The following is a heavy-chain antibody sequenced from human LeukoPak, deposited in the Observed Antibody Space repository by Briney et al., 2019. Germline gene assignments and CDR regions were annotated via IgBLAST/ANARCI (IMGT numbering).Heavy chain of an antibody. CDR2: ISYDGSNK. CDR3: AKDGPYYYDSSGYYLSGYGMDV. D-gene: IGHD3-22*01. Sequence: PGGSLRLSCAASGFTFSSYGMHWVRQAPGKGLEWVAAISYDGSNKYYADSVKGRFTISRDNSKNTLYLQMNSLRAEDTAVYYCAKDGPYYYDSSGYYLSGYGMDVWGQGTTVTVSS. J-gene: IGHJ6*02. CDR1: GFTFSSYG. V-gene: IGHV3-30*18.